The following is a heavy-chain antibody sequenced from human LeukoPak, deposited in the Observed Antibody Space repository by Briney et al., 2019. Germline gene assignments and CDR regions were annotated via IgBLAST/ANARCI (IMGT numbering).Heavy chain of an antibody. CDR1: GYSISSGYY. CDR3: ARAVWTYCSSTSCPNFFDC. CDR2: IYHSGST. D-gene: IGHD2-2*01. Sequence: PSETLSLTCTVSGYSISSGYYWGWIRQPPGKGLEWIGGIYHSGSTYYNPSLKSRVTISADTSKNQFSLKLSSVTAADTAVYYCARAVWTYCSSTSCPNFFDCWGQGTLVTVSS. J-gene: IGHJ4*02. V-gene: IGHV4-38-2*02.